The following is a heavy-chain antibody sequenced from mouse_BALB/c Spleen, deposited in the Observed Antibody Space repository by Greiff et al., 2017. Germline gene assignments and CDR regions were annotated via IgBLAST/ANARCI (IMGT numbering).Heavy chain of an antibody. J-gene: IGHJ4*01. CDR3: ARDQGNYYAMDY. V-gene: IGHV5-4*02. CDR1: GFTFSDYY. Sequence: EVQVVESGGGLVKPGGSLKLSCAASGFTFSDYYMYWVRQTPEKRLEWVATISDGGSYTYYPDSVKGRFTISRDNAKNNLYLQMSSLKSEDTAMYYCARDQGNYYAMDYWGQGTSVTVSS. D-gene: IGHD2-1*01. CDR2: ISDGGSYT.